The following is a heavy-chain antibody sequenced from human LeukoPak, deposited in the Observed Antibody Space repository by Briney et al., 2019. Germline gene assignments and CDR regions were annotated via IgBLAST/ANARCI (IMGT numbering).Heavy chain of an antibody. CDR3: ARHCSGGSCYTVLDY. V-gene: IGHV4-39*01. D-gene: IGHD2-15*01. Sequence: SETLSLTCTVSGGSISSSSYYWGWIRLPPGKGLEWIGSIYYNGNTYYNPALKSRHTISVDTSKNQFSLKLSSVTAADTAVYYCARHCSGGSCYTVLDYWGQGTRVTVSS. J-gene: IGHJ4*02. CDR2: IYYNGNT. CDR1: GGSISSSSYY.